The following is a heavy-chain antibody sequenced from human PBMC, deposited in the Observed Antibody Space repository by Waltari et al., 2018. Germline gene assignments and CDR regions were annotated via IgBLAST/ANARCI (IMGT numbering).Heavy chain of an antibody. CDR3: AREGGSSFYYYGMDV. CDR1: GYTFTGYY. CDR2: INPNSGGT. Sequence: QVQLVQSGAEVKKPGASVKVSCKASGYTFTGYYMHWVRQAPGQGLGWMGWINPNSGGTNYAQKFQGRVTMTRDTSISTAYMELSRLRSDDTAVYYCAREGGSSFYYYGMDVWGQGTTVTVSS. V-gene: IGHV1-2*02. D-gene: IGHD1-26*01. J-gene: IGHJ6*02.